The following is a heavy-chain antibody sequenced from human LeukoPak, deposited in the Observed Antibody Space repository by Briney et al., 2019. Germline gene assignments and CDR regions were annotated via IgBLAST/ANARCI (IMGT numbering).Heavy chain of an antibody. Sequence: GGSLRLSCAASGLTLRNFAMSWVRQAPGKGLEWVSSISISGDNTHYADSVKGRFTISRDNSKNTLYLQMNSLRAEDTAVYYCAREVRPNDYWGQGTLVTVSS. CDR3: AREVRPNDY. D-gene: IGHD6-25*01. CDR1: GLTLRNFA. J-gene: IGHJ4*02. CDR2: ISISGDNT. V-gene: IGHV3-23*01.